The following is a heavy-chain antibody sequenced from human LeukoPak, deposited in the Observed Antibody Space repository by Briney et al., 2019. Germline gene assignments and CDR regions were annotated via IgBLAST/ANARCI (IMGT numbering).Heavy chain of an antibody. CDR2: MSYSGNT. J-gene: IGHJ5*02. V-gene: IGHV4-59*11. CDR1: GASISSQF. CDR3: ARFSSGSNWFDA. Sequence: SETLSLTCTVSGASISSQFWSWVRQPPGKRPEYIGYMSYSGNTNYNPSLKSRVTISLDTSKNQFSLKLSSLTAADTAVYYCARFSSGSNWFDAWGQGTLVPVSS.